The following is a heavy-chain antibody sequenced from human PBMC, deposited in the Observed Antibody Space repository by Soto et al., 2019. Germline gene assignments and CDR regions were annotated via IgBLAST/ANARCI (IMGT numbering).Heavy chain of an antibody. V-gene: IGHV5-51*01. J-gene: IGHJ4*02. Sequence: GEPQRISWRGSEYHFAGYWIAWVSQLPGKGLELMGIIYPSDSDTRYRPSFQGQVTISADKSISSAYLQWSSLRASDTAMYYCARGGVSTRTFDYWVQGTPVPVFS. CDR1: EYHFAGYW. CDR3: ARGGVSTRTFDY. CDR2: IYPSDSDT. D-gene: IGHD3-3*01.